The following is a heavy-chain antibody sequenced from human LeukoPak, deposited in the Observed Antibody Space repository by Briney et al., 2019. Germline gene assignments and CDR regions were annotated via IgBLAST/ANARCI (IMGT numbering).Heavy chain of an antibody. CDR2: IGGTDGLT. CDR1: AFTFSDYA. Sequence: GGSLRLSCAASAFTFSDYAMSWVRQAPGKGLEWVSVIGGTDGLTYYADSVKGRFTISRDNSKNTPYLQMNSLRAEDTAVYYCTKDQFSKNGVYDAFDIWGQGTMVTVSS. CDR3: TKDQFSKNGVYDAFDI. J-gene: IGHJ3*02. V-gene: IGHV3-23*01. D-gene: IGHD2-8*01.